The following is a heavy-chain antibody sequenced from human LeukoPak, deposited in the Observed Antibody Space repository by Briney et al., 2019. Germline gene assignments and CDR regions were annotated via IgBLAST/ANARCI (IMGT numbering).Heavy chain of an antibody. Sequence: GGSLRLSCAASGFTFSSYAMSWVRQAPGKGLEWVSAISSSGASKYYADSVKGRFTISRDNSKNTLYLQMNSLRAEDTAVYYCAKVYGSGNYYYVASFDFWGQGTLVTVSS. D-gene: IGHD3-10*01. CDR2: ISSSGASK. CDR3: AKVYGSGNYYYVASFDF. V-gene: IGHV3-23*01. J-gene: IGHJ5*01. CDR1: GFTFSSYA.